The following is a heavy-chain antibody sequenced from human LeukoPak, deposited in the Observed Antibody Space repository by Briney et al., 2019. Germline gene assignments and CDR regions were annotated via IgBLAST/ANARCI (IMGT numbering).Heavy chain of an antibody. J-gene: IGHJ4*02. CDR1: GFTSSSYR. CDR2: IKQDGSEK. V-gene: IGHV3-7*05. D-gene: IGHD4-23*01. Sequence: GGSLRLSCAASGFTSSSYRMSWVRQAPGKGLEWVANIKQDGSEKNYVDSVKGRFTISRDNAKNSLYLLMSSLRAEDTAVYYCAKGGNLDYWGQGTLVTVSS. CDR3: AKGGNLDY.